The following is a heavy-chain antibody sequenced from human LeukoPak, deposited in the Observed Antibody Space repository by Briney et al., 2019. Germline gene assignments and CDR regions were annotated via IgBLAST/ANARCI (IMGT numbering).Heavy chain of an antibody. CDR3: ATGSGT. CDR2: ISGAGGRT. J-gene: IGHJ5*02. V-gene: IGHV3-23*01. CDR1: GFSLSTYA. Sequence: GGSLRLSCDASGFSLSTYAMSWVRQAPGKGPEWVSAISGAGGRTYYADSVKGRFTISRDNSKNTLYLQMNSLRAEDTAVYYCATGSGTWGQGTRVTVSS.